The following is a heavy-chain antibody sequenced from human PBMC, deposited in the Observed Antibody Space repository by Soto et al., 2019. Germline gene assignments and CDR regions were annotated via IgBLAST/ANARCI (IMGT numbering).Heavy chain of an antibody. CDR1: GGSFTGYY. Sequence: PSETLSLTCAVYGGSFTGYYWTWIRQPPGKGLEWIGEINQSGSTNYNPSLKSRVTISADTSKNQFSLKLSSVTAADTAVYYCARERGYSSGWYGNWFDPWGQGTRVTV. CDR2: INQSGST. CDR3: ARERGYSSGWYGNWFDP. V-gene: IGHV4-34*01. D-gene: IGHD6-19*01. J-gene: IGHJ5*02.